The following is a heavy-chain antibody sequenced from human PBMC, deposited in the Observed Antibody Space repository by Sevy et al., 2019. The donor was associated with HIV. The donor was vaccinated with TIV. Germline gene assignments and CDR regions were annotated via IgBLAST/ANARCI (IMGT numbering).Heavy chain of an antibody. CDR1: GFTFSSYE. D-gene: IGHD4-17*01. CDR2: ISISGTTI. CDR3: ARDLPPSATTVAHFDC. Sequence: GGSLRLSCPASGFTFSSYELSWVRQAPGKGLGWVSYISISGTTIYYSASVKGRFTISRDNARNSLYLQMNSLRAEDTAIYYCARDLPPSATTVAHFDCWGQGTLVTVSS. J-gene: IGHJ4*02. V-gene: IGHV3-48*03.